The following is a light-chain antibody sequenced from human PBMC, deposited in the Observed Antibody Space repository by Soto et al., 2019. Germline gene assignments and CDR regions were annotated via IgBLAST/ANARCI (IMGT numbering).Light chain of an antibody. Sequence: DIQMTQSPSSLSASVGDRVTITCRASQSISSYLNWYQQKPGKAPKLLIYAASSLQSGVPSRFSGSGSGTDFTLTISSLQPEDFATYYCQQSYSNQYTLSQGTKVDIK. V-gene: IGKV1-39*01. CDR3: QQSYSNQYT. CDR2: AAS. CDR1: QSISSY. J-gene: IGKJ2*01.